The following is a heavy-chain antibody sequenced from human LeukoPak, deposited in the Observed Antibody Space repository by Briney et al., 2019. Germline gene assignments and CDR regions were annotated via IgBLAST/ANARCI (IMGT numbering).Heavy chain of an antibody. CDR3: ARGASPDV. V-gene: IGHV3-53*01. D-gene: IGHD3-16*01. J-gene: IGHJ6*04. Sequence: GGSLRLSCAASGFTVTGSYMTWVRQAPGKGLERASIIYRGGGTSYANSVRGRFTVSRDNSKNTLYLQMNSLRAEDTAVYYCARGASPDVWGKGTTVTVSS. CDR1: GFTVTGSY. CDR2: IYRGGGT.